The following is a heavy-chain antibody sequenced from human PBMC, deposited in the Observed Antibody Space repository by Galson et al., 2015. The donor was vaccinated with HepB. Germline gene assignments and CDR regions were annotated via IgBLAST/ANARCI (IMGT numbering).Heavy chain of an antibody. CDR1: GGTFSSYA. CDR2: IIPIFGTA. CDR3: ARDEQLVDLEYFQH. D-gene: IGHD6-6*01. J-gene: IGHJ1*01. Sequence: SVKVSCKASGGTFSSYAISWVRQAPGQGLEWMGGIIPIFGTANYAQKFQGRVTITADESTSTAYMELSSLRSEDTAVYYCARDEQLVDLEYFQHWGQGTLVTVSS. V-gene: IGHV1-69*13.